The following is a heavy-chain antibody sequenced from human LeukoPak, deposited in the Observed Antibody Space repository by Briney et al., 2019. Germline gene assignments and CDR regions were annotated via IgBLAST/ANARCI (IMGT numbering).Heavy chain of an antibody. CDR1: GFTFSSYW. V-gene: IGHV3-7*01. CDR2: IKQDGSEK. D-gene: IGHD3-3*01. Sequence: AGSLTLTCAASGFTFSSYWLSWVRQAPGKGLEWVANIKQDGSEKYYVASVNGRLTISRDNAKNSLYLQMNSLRAEDTAVYYCARDEEWCFFDYWGQGTLVTVSS. CDR3: ARDEEWCFFDY. J-gene: IGHJ4*02.